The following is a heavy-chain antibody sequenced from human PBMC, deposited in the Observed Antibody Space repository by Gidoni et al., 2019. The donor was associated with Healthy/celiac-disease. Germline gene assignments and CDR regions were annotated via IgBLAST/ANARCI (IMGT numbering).Heavy chain of an antibody. CDR2: ISYDGSNK. Sequence: VISYDGSNKYYADSVKGRFTISRYNSKNTLYLQMNSLRAEDTAVYYCAKDGGYSGYVWTDYLDYWGQGTLVTVSS. CDR3: AKDGGYSGYVWTDYLDY. J-gene: IGHJ4*02. V-gene: IGHV3-30*18. D-gene: IGHD5-12*01.